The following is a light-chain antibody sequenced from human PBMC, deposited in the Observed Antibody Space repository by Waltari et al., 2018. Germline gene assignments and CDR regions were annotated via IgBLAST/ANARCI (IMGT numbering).Light chain of an antibody. CDR3: QQYYSTPRT. Sequence: DIVMTQSPDSLAGSLGERATINGKSSQSVLYSSNNKNYLAWYQQKPGQPPKLLISWASTRESGVPDRFSGSGSGTDFTLTISSLQAEDVAVYYCQQYYSTPRTFGQGTKLEIK. CDR1: QSVLYSSNNKNY. J-gene: IGKJ2*02. CDR2: WAS. V-gene: IGKV4-1*01.